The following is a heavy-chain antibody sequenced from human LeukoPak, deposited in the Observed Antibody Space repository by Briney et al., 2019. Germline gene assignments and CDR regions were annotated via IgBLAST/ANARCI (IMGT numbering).Heavy chain of an antibody. Sequence: SETLSLTCTVSGGSISSYYWSWIRQPPGKGLECIGYISTTGSTKYNPSLKSRVTISADTSKNQFSLKLSSVTAADTAVYFCARLGQPNAFDMWGQGTTVRVSS. J-gene: IGHJ3*02. CDR3: ARLGQPNAFDM. CDR2: ISTTGST. CDR1: GGSISSYY. D-gene: IGHD7-27*01. V-gene: IGHV4-4*08.